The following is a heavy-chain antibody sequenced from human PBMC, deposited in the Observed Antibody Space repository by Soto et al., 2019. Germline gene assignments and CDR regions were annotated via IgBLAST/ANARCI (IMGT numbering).Heavy chain of an antibody. CDR3: ARDGNGWGRDGYNSLRGWFDP. Sequence: KTSETLSLTCTVSGGSISSGDYYWSWIRQPPGKGLEWIGYIYYSGSTYYNPSLKSRVTISVDTSKNQFSLKLSSVTAADTAVYYCARDGNGWGRDGYNSLRGWFDPWGQGTLVTVSS. D-gene: IGHD5-12*01. CDR2: IYYSGST. V-gene: IGHV4-30-4*01. CDR1: GGSISSGDYY. J-gene: IGHJ5*02.